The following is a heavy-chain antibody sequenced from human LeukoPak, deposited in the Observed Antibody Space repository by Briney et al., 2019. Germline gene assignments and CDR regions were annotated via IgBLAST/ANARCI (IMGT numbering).Heavy chain of an antibody. Sequence: PSETLSLTCTVSGGSISISYWSWIRQPPGKGLEWIGYISNTGDTNYNPSLKSRVAMSLDTSKNQFSLQLNSVTAADTAVYFCARYSGGWPYYFDFWGQGILVTVSS. J-gene: IGHJ4*02. CDR3: ARYSGGWPYYFDF. D-gene: IGHD6-19*01. CDR1: GGSISISY. V-gene: IGHV4-4*08. CDR2: ISNTGDT.